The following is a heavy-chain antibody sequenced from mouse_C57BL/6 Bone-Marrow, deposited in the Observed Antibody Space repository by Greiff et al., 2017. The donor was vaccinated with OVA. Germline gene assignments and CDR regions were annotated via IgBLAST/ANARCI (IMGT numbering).Heavy chain of an antibody. J-gene: IGHJ3*01. CDR3: TVGYGSSSWFAY. Sequence: DVQLVESGGGLVQPGGSMKLSCVASGFTFSNYWMNWVRQSPEKGLEWVAQIRLKSDNYATHYAETVKGRFTISRDDSKSSVYLQMNNLRAEDTGIYYCTVGYGSSSWFAYWGQGTLVTVSA. V-gene: IGHV6-3*01. CDR1: GFTFSNYW. CDR2: IRLKSDNYAT. D-gene: IGHD1-1*01.